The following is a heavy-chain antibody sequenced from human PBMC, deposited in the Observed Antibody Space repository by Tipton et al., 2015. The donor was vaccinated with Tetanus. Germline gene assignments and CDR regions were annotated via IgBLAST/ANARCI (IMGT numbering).Heavy chain of an antibody. Sequence: SLRLSCAASGFTFSNYAMSWVRQAPGKGLEWVSGASGSGGGANYADSVKGRFTISRDNSKNTVYLQMNSLRAEDTAVYFCAKDRGYCTAGSCYGMDVWGQGTTVTVSS. D-gene: IGHD2-8*02. V-gene: IGHV3-23*01. CDR1: GFTFSNYA. J-gene: IGHJ6*02. CDR2: ASGSGGGA. CDR3: AKDRGYCTAGSCYGMDV.